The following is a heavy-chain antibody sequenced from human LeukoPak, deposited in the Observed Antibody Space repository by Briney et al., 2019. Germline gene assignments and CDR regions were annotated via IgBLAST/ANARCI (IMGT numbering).Heavy chain of an antibody. V-gene: IGHV3-30*02. CDR1: GFTFGSYG. Sequence: GGSLRLSCAASGFTFGSYGMHWVRQAPGKGLEWVAFIRYDGSNKYYADSVKGRFTISRDNSKNTLYLQMNSLRAEDTAVYYCAKNVVEMATISPPDYWGQGTLVTVSS. CDR2: IRYDGSNK. D-gene: IGHD5-24*01. CDR3: AKNVVEMATISPPDY. J-gene: IGHJ4*02.